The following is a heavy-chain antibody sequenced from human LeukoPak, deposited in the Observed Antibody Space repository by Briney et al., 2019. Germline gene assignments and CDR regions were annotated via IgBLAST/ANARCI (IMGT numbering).Heavy chain of an antibody. CDR3: ARQEARNYYYEGLDY. V-gene: IGHV3-23*01. D-gene: IGHD3-22*01. CDR2: ISGSDGST. Sequence: PGGPLRLSCAASGFTFSNYAMSWVRQAPGKGLEWVSAISGSDGSTNYADSVKGRFTIDRDNSKNTVYLQMNSLRPDDTAIYFCARQEARNYYYEGLDYWGQGNLVTVSS. J-gene: IGHJ4*02. CDR1: GFTFSNYA.